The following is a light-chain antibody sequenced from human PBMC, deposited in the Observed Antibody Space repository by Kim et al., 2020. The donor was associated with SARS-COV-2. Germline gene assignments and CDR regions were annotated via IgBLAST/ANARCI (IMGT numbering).Light chain of an antibody. V-gene: IGKV3D-20*01. J-gene: IGKJ4*01. CDR1: RCLRGRP. CDR3: KQYAPSPFT. Sequence: LSPGEGPPPCGGPSRCLRGRPFACYQHNPGQTPRLLIFDASSRVTGISDRFSGRGSGTDFTSTIRKLQPEVFAVYYFKQYAPSPFTVGGGTKVDIK. CDR2: DAS.